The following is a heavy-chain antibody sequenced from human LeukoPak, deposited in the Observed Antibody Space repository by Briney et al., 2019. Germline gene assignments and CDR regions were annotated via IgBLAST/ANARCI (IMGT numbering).Heavy chain of an antibody. CDR1: GDSISSDY. D-gene: IGHD4-17*01. J-gene: IGHJ4*02. CDR3: ARVPSTRYGDYASHGAADY. Sequence: PSETLSLTCAVSGDSISSDYWSWIRQPPGKGLEWIGYIYYTGSTNYSPSLKSRVTISVDTSKNQFSLKVSSVTAADTAVYYCARVPSTRYGDYASHGAADYWGQGTLVTVSS. CDR2: IYYTGST. V-gene: IGHV4-59*01.